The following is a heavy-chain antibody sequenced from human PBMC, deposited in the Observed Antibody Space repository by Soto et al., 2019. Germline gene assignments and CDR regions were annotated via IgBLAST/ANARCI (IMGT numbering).Heavy chain of an antibody. CDR2: IYNDGTYS. CDR1: GFIFKMYW. Sequence: SLRLSCAASGFIFKMYWMHWVRQSPGKGLVWISRIYNDGTYSHYADSVRGRFTISRDNVNDTLYLQMTNLRAKDSGLYYCTRGPRPISTGTGDYWGQGTQVTVSS. CDR3: TRGPRPISTGTGDY. J-gene: IGHJ4*02. V-gene: IGHV3-74*01. D-gene: IGHD3-10*01.